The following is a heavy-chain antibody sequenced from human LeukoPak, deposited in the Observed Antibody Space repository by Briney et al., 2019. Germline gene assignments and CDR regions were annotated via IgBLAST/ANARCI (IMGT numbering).Heavy chain of an antibody. V-gene: IGHV3-23*01. CDR3: AKAGHYGSGSYYSDY. Sequence: PGGSLRLSCAASGFTFSSYAMIWVRQAPGEGLEWVSGISGSGDSTYYADSVKGRFTISRDNSKNTLYLQMSSLRAGDTAVYYCAKAGHYGSGSYYSDYWGRGTLVTVSP. CDR2: ISGSGDST. CDR1: GFTFSSYA. J-gene: IGHJ4*02. D-gene: IGHD3-10*01.